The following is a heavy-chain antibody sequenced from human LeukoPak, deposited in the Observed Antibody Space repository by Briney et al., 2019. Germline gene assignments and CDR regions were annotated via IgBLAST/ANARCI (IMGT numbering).Heavy chain of an antibody. CDR2: MNPNSGNT. V-gene: IGHV1-8*01. J-gene: IGHJ4*02. Sequence: ASVKVSCKASGDTFTSYDINWVRQAPGQGLEWMGWMNPNSGNTGYAQRFQGRVTMTRDTSISTAYMELSSLRLEDTAVYYCARGNPYCSSASCYNYWGQGTLVTVSA. CDR1: GDTFTSYD. CDR3: ARGNPYCSSASCYNY. D-gene: IGHD2-2*02.